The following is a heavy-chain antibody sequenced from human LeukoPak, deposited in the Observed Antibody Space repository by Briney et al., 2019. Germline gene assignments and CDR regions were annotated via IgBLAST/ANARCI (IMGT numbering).Heavy chain of an antibody. J-gene: IGHJ4*02. CDR1: GFTVSSNY. CDR3: ARDGPFPMAQYYFDH. CDR2: IYSGGST. Sequence: GGSPRLSCAASGFTVSSNYMSWVRQAPGKGLEWVSVIYSGGSTYYADSVKGRFTISRDNSKNTLYLQMNSLRAEDTAVYYCARDGPFPMAQYYFDHWGQGTLVTVSS. D-gene: IGHD3-10*01. V-gene: IGHV3-66*01.